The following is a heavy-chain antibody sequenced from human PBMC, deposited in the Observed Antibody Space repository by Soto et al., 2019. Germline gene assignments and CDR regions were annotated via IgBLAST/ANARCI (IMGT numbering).Heavy chain of an antibody. J-gene: IGHJ5*02. CDR3: ARHPQVPYYEKGFYS. CDR1: GGSLNPYY. D-gene: IGHD3-22*01. CDR2: IYYSGTT. Sequence: SETLSLTCTVSGGSLNPYYWSWIRQPPGKGLEWIAYIYYSGTTEYNPSLKSRVTISVDMSKNQVSLHLRSVTAADTAVYYCARHPQVPYYEKGFYSWGQGTLVTVSS. V-gene: IGHV4-59*08.